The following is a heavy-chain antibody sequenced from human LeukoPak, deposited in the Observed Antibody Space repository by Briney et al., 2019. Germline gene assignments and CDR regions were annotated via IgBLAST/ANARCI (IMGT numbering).Heavy chain of an antibody. CDR3: ARGTRYFRY. D-gene: IGHD1-1*01. J-gene: IGHJ4*02. V-gene: IGHV3-7*01. CDR2: IKQDGSEK. Sequence: GGSLRLSCAASGFSFSSYWMTWVRQAPGKGLEWVANIKQDGSEKYHVDSVKGRFTISRDNAKNSLYLQMNSLRAEDTAVYYCARGTRYFRYWGQGTLVTVSS. CDR1: GFSFSSYW.